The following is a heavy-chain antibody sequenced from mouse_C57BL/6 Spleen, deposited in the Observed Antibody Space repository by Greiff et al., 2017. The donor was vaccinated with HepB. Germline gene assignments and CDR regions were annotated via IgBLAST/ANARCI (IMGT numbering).Heavy chain of an antibody. D-gene: IGHD2-3*01. J-gene: IGHJ4*01. CDR1: GYAFSSYW. Sequence: QVQLQQSGAELVKPGASVKISCKASGYAFSSYWMNWVKQRPGKGLEWIGQIYPGDGDTNYNGKFKGKATLTADKSSSTAYMQISSLTSEDSAVYFCARSPPHDYYIYCYAMDYWGQGTSVTVSS. V-gene: IGHV1-80*01. CDR2: IYPGDGDT. CDR3: ARSPPHDYYIYCYAMDY.